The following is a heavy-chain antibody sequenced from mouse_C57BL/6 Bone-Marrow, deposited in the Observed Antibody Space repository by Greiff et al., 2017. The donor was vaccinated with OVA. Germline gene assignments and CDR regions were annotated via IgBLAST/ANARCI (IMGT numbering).Heavy chain of an antibody. CDR1: GYTFTGYW. Sequence: QVQLQQSGAELMKPGASVKLSCKATGYTFTGYWIEWVKQRPGHGLEWIGEILPGSGSTNYNEKFTGKATFTADTSSNTAYMQLSSLTTEDSAIYYCAIVRLLVALREGWYFDVWGTGTTVTVSS. D-gene: IGHD1-1*01. V-gene: IGHV1-9*01. CDR2: ILPGSGST. CDR3: AIVRLLVALREGWYFDV. J-gene: IGHJ1*03.